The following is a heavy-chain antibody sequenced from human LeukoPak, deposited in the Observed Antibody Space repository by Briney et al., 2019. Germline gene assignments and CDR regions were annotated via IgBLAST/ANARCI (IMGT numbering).Heavy chain of an antibody. Sequence: PSETLSLTCAVYGGSFSGYYWSWIRQPPGKGLEWIGEINHSGSTNYNPSLKSRVTISVDTSKNQFSLKLSSVTAADTAVYYCAREPYSGSYADAFDIWGQGTMVTVSS. CDR3: AREPYSGSYADAFDI. V-gene: IGHV4-34*01. CDR2: INHSGST. J-gene: IGHJ3*02. CDR1: GGSFSGYY. D-gene: IGHD1-26*01.